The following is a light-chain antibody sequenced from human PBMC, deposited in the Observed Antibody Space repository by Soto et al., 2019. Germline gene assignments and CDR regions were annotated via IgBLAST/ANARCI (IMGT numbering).Light chain of an antibody. J-gene: IGKJ1*01. CDR1: QSVLYSSNNKNY. Sequence: DLVMTQSPDSLAVSLGERATINCKSSQSVLYSSNNKNYLAWYQQKPGQPPKLLIYWASTRESGVPDRFLGSWAGQHFTLTISSLPAEDVAVCYCQQYYSTPMTFGHGTKVEIK. CDR2: WAS. CDR3: QQYYSTPMT. V-gene: IGKV4-1*01.